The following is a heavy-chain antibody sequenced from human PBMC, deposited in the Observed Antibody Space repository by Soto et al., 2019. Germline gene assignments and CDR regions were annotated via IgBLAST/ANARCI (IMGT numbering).Heavy chain of an antibody. CDR2: ISAYNGNT. Sequence: ASVKVSCTASGYTFTSYGISWVRQAPGQGLERMGWISAYNGNTNYAQKLQGRVTMTTDTSTSTAYMELRSLRSDDTAVYYCASDWAAAGPFDYWGQGTLVTVSS. D-gene: IGHD6-13*01. CDR1: GYTFTSYG. J-gene: IGHJ4*02. CDR3: ASDWAAAGPFDY. V-gene: IGHV1-18*01.